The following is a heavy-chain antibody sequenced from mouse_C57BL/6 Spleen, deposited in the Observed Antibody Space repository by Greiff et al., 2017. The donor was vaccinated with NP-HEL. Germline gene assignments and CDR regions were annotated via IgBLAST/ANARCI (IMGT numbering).Heavy chain of an antibody. D-gene: IGHD2-3*01. CDR3: ASYDGYYVGFAY. CDR2: IDPANGNT. J-gene: IGHJ3*01. V-gene: IGHV14-3*01. CDR1: GFNIKNTY. Sequence: VQLKESVAELVRPGASVKLSCTASGFNIKNTYMHWVKQRPEQGLEWIGRIDPANGNTKYAPKFQGKATITADTSSNTAYLQLSSLTSEDTAIYYGASYDGYYVGFAYWGQGTLVTVSA.